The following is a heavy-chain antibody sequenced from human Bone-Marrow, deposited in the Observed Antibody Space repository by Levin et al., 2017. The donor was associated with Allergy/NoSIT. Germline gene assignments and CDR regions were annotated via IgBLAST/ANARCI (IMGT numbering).Heavy chain of an antibody. J-gene: IGHJ4*02. D-gene: IGHD2-15*01. Sequence: SETLSLTCTVSGGSISSSHYYWGWLRQTPGKGLEWIGTIYYSGGSYYNPSLKSRVTISVDTSKNQLSLKLSSVTAADTAVYYCARATAGGFSCSGGSCYQYYFDYWGQGTLVTVSS. CDR2: IYYSGGS. V-gene: IGHV4-39*01. CDR3: ARATAGGFSCSGGSCYQYYFDY. CDR1: GGSISSSHYY.